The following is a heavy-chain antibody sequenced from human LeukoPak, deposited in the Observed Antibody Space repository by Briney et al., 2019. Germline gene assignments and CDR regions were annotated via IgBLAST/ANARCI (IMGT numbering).Heavy chain of an antibody. Sequence: PGGSLRLSCAASGFTFSSYWMSWVRQAPGKGLEWVANIKQDGSEKYYVDSVKGRFTISRDNAKNSLYLQMNSLRAEDTAVYYCARESDHLYYDILTGYYPPYYFDYWGQGTLVTVSS. D-gene: IGHD3-9*01. CDR1: GFTFSSYW. CDR3: ARESDHLYYDILTGYYPPYYFDY. J-gene: IGHJ4*02. CDR2: IKQDGSEK. V-gene: IGHV3-7*01.